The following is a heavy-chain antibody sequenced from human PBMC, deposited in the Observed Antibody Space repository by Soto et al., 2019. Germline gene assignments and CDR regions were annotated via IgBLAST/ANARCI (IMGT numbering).Heavy chain of an antibody. Sequence: ASVKVSCKASGYTFTSYGISWVRQAPGQGLEWMGWISAYNGNTNYAQKLQGRVTMTTDTSTSTAYMELSSLRSEDTAVYYCAREGLVLVPTTVNSDYYYYAMDVWGQ. V-gene: IGHV1-18*01. J-gene: IGHJ6*02. CDR2: ISAYNGNT. D-gene: IGHD2-2*01. CDR3: AREGLVLVPTTVNSDYYYYAMDV. CDR1: GYTFTSYG.